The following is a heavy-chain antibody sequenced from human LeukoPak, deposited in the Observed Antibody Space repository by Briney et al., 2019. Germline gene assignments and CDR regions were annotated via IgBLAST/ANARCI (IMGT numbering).Heavy chain of an antibody. CDR2: IYSGGST. J-gene: IGHJ4*02. Sequence: SGGSLRLSCAASGFTVSSNYMSWVRQAPGKGLEWVSVIYSGGSTYHADSVKGRFTISRDNSKNTLYLQMNSLRAEDTAVYYCARVVAGTSTDYWGQGTLVTVSS. CDR3: ARVVAGTSTDY. V-gene: IGHV3-66*01. CDR1: GFTVSSNY. D-gene: IGHD6-19*01.